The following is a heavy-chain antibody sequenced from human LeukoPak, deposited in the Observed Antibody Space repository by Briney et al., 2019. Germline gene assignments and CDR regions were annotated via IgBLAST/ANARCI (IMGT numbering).Heavy chain of an antibody. V-gene: IGHV3-21*04. D-gene: IGHD5-18*01. CDR1: GFTFSSYS. J-gene: IGHJ3*02. Sequence: GGSLRLSCAASGFTFSSYSMNWVRQAPGKGLEWVSSISSSSSYIYYADSVKGRFTISRDNSKNTLYLQMHSLRAEDTAIYFCAKGGYFSFDMWGQGTKVTVSS. CDR3: AKGGYFSFDM. CDR2: ISSSSSYI.